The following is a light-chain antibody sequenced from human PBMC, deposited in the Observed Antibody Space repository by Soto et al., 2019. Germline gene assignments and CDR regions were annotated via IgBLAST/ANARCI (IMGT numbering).Light chain of an antibody. V-gene: IGLV2-14*01. Sequence: QSVLTQPASVSGSPGQSITISCTGTSSDVGGSDYVSWYQQHPGRVPKLMIYEVNNRPSGVSNRFSGSKSGDTASLTISGLQAEDEADYYCTSYTSGSTVVFGGGTKLTVL. CDR1: SSDVGGSDY. CDR2: EVN. CDR3: TSYTSGSTVV. J-gene: IGLJ2*01.